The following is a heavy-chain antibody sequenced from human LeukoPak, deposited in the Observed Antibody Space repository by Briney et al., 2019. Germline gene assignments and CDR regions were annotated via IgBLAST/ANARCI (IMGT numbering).Heavy chain of an antibody. D-gene: IGHD5-18*01. CDR3: MKDEGYGPRDY. CDR1: GGSISSYY. Sequence: SETLSLTCTVSGGSISSYYWSWIRQPPGKGLEWIGYIYYSGSTNYNPSLKSRVTISVDTSKNQFSLKLSSVTAADTAVYYCMKDEGYGPRDYWGQGTLVTVSS. J-gene: IGHJ4*02. V-gene: IGHV4-59*12. CDR2: IYYSGST.